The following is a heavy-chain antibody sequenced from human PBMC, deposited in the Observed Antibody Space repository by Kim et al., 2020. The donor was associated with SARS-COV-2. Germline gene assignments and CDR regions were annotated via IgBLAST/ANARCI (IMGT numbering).Heavy chain of an antibody. CDR1: GYSISSGYY. CDR3: ARVGSGSYYLHYFDY. J-gene: IGHJ4*01. Sequence: SETLSLTCTVSGYSISSGYYWGWIRQPPGKGLEWIGSIYHSGSTYYNPSLKSRVTISVDTSKNQFSLKLSSVTAADTAVYYCARVGSGSYYLHYFDYWC. CDR2: IYHSGST. D-gene: IGHD3-10*01. V-gene: IGHV4-38-2*02.